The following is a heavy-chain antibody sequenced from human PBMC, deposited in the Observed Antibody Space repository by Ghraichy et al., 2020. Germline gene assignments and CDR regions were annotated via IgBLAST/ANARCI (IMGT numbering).Heavy chain of an antibody. J-gene: IGHJ6*02. CDR1: GGSISSGGYY. V-gene: IGHV4-31*03. D-gene: IGHD3-9*01. Sequence: SETLSLTCTVSGGSISSGGYYWSWIRQHPGKGLEWIGYIYYSGSTYYNPSLKSRVTISVDTSKNQFSLKLSSVTAADTAVYYCARDDIQYGMDVWGQGTTVTVSS. CDR3: ARDDIQYGMDV. CDR2: IYYSGST.